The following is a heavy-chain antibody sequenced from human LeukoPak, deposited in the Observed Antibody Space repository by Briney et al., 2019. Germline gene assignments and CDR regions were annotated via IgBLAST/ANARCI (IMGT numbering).Heavy chain of an antibody. D-gene: IGHD2-2*02. Sequence: ASGKLSCKVAGYTLTELSMHWVRQAHGQGLGWRGGFDPEDGETIYAPKFQGRVTMTDDTSTDTAYMELSSLRSEDTAVYYCATASLYCSSTSCYINAFDIWGQGTMVTVSS. CDR3: ATASLYCSSTSCYINAFDI. CDR2: FDPEDGET. V-gene: IGHV1-24*01. CDR1: GYTLTELS. J-gene: IGHJ3*02.